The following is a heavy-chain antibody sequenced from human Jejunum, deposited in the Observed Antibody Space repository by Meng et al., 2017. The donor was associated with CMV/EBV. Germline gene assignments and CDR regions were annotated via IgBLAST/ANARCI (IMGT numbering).Heavy chain of an antibody. Sequence: SCKASGGTFSSTPISWVRQAPGQGLEWMRRIIPFIGKGDYAQKFQGRVTITADKSTTTAYMELSSLRSEDTATYYCAREYRGNFFWSQGTLVTVSS. CDR1: GGTFSSTP. V-gene: IGHV1-69*04. J-gene: IGHJ4*02. CDR3: AREYRGNFF. D-gene: IGHD5-12*01. CDR2: IIPFIGKG.